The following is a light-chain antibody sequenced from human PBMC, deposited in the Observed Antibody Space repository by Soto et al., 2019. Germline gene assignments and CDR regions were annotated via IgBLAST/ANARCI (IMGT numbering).Light chain of an antibody. CDR3: LITYGGARPYV. Sequence: QAVVTQEPSLTVSPGGTINLTCGSSTGAVTSGHYPYWFQQKPGQAPRTLIYDTSNRHSWTPARFSGSLLGGKAALTLSGAQPEDEPQSSCLITYGGARPYVFGPGTKVTV. CDR2: DTS. CDR1: TGAVTSGHY. J-gene: IGLJ1*01. V-gene: IGLV7-46*01.